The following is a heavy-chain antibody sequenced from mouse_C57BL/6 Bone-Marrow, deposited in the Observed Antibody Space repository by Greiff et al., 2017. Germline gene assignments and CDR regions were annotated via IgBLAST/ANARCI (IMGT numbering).Heavy chain of an antibody. CDR2: ISDGGSYT. J-gene: IGHJ2*01. V-gene: IGHV5-4*03. Sequence: EVMLVESGGGLVNPGGSLKLSCAASGFTFSSYAMSWVRQTPEKRLEWVATISDGGSYTYYQDNVKGRFTISRDNAKNNLYLQMRHLKSEDTAMYYCARITTVVAPFDYWGQGTTLTVSS. CDR1: GFTFSSYA. CDR3: ARITTVVAPFDY. D-gene: IGHD1-1*01.